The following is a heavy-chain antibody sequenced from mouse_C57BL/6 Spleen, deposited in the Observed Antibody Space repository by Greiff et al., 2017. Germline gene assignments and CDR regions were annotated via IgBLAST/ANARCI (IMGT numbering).Heavy chain of an antibody. CDR3: ARRRAYDYDGDWYFDV. CDR1: GYTFTDYY. D-gene: IGHD2-4*01. J-gene: IGHJ1*03. CDR2: INPNNGGT. Sequence: VQLQQSGPELVKPGASVKISCKASGYTFTDYYMNWVKQSHGKSLEWIGDINPNNGGTSYNQKFKGKATLTVDKSSSTAYMHLKSLTSEDSAVYYCARRRAYDYDGDWYFDVWGTGTTVTVSS. V-gene: IGHV1-26*01.